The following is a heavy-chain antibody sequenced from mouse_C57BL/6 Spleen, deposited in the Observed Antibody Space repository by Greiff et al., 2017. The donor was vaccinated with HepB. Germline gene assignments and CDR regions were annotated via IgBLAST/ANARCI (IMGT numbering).Heavy chain of an antibody. V-gene: IGHV1-54*01. D-gene: IGHD1-1*01. J-gene: IGHJ2*01. CDR3: ARGHYYCSSYFAY. CDR2: INPGSGGT. Sequence: QVQLKQSGAELVRPGTSVKVSCKASGYAFTNYLIEWVKQRPGQGLEWIGVINPGSGGTNYNEKFKGKATLTADKSSSTAYMQLSSLTSEDSAVYFCARGHYYCSSYFAYWGQGTTLTVSS. CDR1: GYAFTNYL.